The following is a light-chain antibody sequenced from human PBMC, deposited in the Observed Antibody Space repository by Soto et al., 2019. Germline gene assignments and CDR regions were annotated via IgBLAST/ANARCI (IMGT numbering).Light chain of an antibody. V-gene: IGKV1-39*01. CDR2: AAS. Sequence: DIQMTQSPSSLSASVGDRVTITCRASQSISSYLNWYQQKPGKAPKLLIYAASSLQSGVPSRFSGSGSGTDFTLTISSLQPEDFATYXXXQSXXXPRTFXQGTKVDIK. CDR3: XQSXXXPRT. J-gene: IGKJ1*01. CDR1: QSISSY.